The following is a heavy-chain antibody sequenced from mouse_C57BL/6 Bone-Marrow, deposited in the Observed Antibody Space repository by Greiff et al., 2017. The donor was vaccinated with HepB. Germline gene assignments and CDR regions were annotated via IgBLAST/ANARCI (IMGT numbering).Heavy chain of an antibody. V-gene: IGHV14-4*01. CDR1: GFNIKDDY. J-gene: IGHJ1*03. D-gene: IGHD1-1*01. CDR2: IDPENGDT. Sequence: VQLQQSGAELVRPGASVKLSCTASGFNIKDDYMHWVKQRPEQGLEWIGWIDPENGDTEYASKFQGKATITADTSSNTAYLQLSSLTSEDTAVYYCTPYYYGSSYWYFDVWAQGPRSPSPQ. CDR3: TPYYYGSSYWYFDV.